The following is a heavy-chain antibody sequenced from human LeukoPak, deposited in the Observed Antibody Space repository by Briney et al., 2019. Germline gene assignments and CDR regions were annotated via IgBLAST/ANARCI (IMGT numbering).Heavy chain of an antibody. CDR2: IYYSGST. J-gene: IGHJ5*02. D-gene: IGHD3-10*01. Sequence: KPSETLSLTCTVSDGSISTSDYYWGWIRQPPGKGLEWIGSIYYSGSTYYNPSLRGRVTIFVDSSKSQFSLKLSSVTAADTAVYYCARTPLWFGELSSLWFDPWGQGTLVTVSS. V-gene: IGHV4-39*07. CDR1: DGSISTSDYY. CDR3: ARTPLWFGELSSLWFDP.